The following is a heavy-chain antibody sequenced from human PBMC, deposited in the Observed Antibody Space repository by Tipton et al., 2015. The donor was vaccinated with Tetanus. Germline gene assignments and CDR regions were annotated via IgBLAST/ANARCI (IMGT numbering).Heavy chain of an antibody. Sequence: GSLRLSCAASGFTFSSYWMSWVRQAPGKGLEWVANIKQDGSEKYYVDSVKGRFTISRDNAKNSLYLQMNSLRAEDTAVYYCAREKLGYCSGGSCYGNDYWGQGTLVTVSS. CDR3: AREKLGYCSGGSCYGNDY. CDR2: IKQDGSEK. J-gene: IGHJ4*02. D-gene: IGHD2-15*01. V-gene: IGHV3-7*01. CDR1: GFTFSSYW.